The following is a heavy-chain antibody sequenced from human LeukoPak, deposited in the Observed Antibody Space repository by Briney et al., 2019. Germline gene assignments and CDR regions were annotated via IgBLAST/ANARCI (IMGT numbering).Heavy chain of an antibody. D-gene: IGHD4-17*01. V-gene: IGHV3-23*01. CDR3: AKVITTVTDYYFDY. CDR2: ISGSGGST. J-gene: IGHJ4*02. Sequence: PGGSLRLSCAASGFTFSNAWMSWVRQAPGKGLEWVSAISGSGGSTYYADSVKGRFTISRDNSKNTLYLQMNSLRAEDTAVYYCAKVITTVTDYYFDYWGQGTLVTVSS. CDR1: GFTFSNAW.